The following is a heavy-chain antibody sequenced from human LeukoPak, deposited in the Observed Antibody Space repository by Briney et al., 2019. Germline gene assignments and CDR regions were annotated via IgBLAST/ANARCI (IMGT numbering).Heavy chain of an antibody. CDR1: GFTISLYA. CDR3: VKGGQYSSSSHFDY. CDR2: ISSKGVST. D-gene: IGHD6-6*01. J-gene: IGHJ4*02. Sequence: GGSLRLSCPASGFTISLYAMHWVRQAPGKGLEYVSGISSKGVSTYYADSVKGRFTISRDNSKDTMFLQMSSLRPEDTAVYYCVKGGQYSSSSHFDYSGQGTLVTVSS. V-gene: IGHV3-64D*09.